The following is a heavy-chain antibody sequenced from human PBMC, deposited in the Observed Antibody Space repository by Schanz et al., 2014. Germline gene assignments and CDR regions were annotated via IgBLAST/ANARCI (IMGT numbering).Heavy chain of an antibody. CDR2: ISSTSRAT. D-gene: IGHD3-10*01. V-gene: IGHV3-48*01. Sequence: EVQLVESGGSLVQPGGSLRLSCAASGFTFRSYSMNWVRQAPGKGLEWISYISSTSRATYYADSVKGRFTISRDNAKNSLFLQMNSLRAEDTAVYYCAGGEYQLRDGNWGQGTLVTVSS. CDR1: GFTFRSYS. J-gene: IGHJ4*01. CDR3: AGGEYQLRDGN.